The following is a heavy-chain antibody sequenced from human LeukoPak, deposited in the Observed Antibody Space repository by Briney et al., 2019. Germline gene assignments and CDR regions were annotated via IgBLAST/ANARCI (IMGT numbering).Heavy chain of an antibody. V-gene: IGHV1-69*13. CDR3: ARDLISEGYCSSTSCYGRYMDV. Sequence: SVKVSCKASGGTFSSYAISWVRQAPGQGLEWMGGIIPIFGTANYAQKFQGRVTITADESTSTAYMELSSLRSEDTAVYYCARDLISEGYCSSTSCYGRYMDVWGKGTTVTVSS. CDR2: IIPIFGTA. CDR1: GGTFSSYA. D-gene: IGHD2-2*01. J-gene: IGHJ6*03.